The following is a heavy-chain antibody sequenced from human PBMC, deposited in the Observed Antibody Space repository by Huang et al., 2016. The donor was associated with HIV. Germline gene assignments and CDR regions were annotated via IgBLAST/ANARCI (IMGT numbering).Heavy chain of an antibody. CDR1: GPSMTSSTFY. V-gene: IGHV4-39*02. Sequence: QLRESGPGLVTPSETLSLTCSASGPSMTSSTFYWGWFRQPPGRWLEWIGSVYLYRKTSYDPALKWRVTISMDAANKQWSMRLTSVTAADTAVYFGAREVRSVDTDRPDGYYYRGLDVWGQGTTVIVSS. CDR3: AREVRSVDTDRPDGYYYRGLDV. J-gene: IGHJ6*02. CDR2: VYLYRKT. D-gene: IGHD2-2*03.